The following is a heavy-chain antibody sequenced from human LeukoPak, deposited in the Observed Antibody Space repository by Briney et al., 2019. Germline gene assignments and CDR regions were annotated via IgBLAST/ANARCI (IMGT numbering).Heavy chain of an antibody. J-gene: IGHJ4*02. V-gene: IGHV1-46*01. CDR3: ARGSRPVYNLLTGKRYFDY. CDR2: INPSGGST. CDR1: GYTFTTYY. Sequence: ASVKVSCKASGYTFTTYYVHWVRQAPGQGLEWMGIINPSGGSTTYAQKFRGRLTMTRDMSTSAVYMELSSLRSEDTAVYYCARGSRPVYNLLTGKRYFDYWGQGTLLTVSP. D-gene: IGHD3-9*01.